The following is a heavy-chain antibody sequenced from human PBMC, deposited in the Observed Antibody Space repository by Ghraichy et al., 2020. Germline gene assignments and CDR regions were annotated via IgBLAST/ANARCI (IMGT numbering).Heavy chain of an antibody. CDR1: GFAFSGYQ. CDR3: ARDRWSGSTPLYFDL. CDR2: MTNGGSTI. J-gene: IGHJ2*01. Sequence: LSLTCAASGFAFSGYQMTWIRQAPGKGLEWLSYMTNGGSTIDYADSVKGRFTISRDNAKNSLYLQMNSLRAEDTAVYYCARDRWSGSTPLYFDLWGRGTLVTVSS. D-gene: IGHD3-3*01. V-gene: IGHV3-11*01.